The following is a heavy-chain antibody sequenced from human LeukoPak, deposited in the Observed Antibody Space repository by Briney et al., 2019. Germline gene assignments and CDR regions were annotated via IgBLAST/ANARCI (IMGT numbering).Heavy chain of an antibody. V-gene: IGHV3-7*01. CDR1: GFTFSSYA. Sequence: GGSLRLSCAASGFTFSSYAMSWVRQPPGKGLEWVANIKQDGTEKYYVDSVKGRFTISRDNAKNSLYLQMNTLRVEDTAIYYCVRVTLYYYDSESYYFFEHWGQGTPVTASS. D-gene: IGHD3-10*01. CDR3: VRVTLYYYDSESYYFFEH. J-gene: IGHJ4*02. CDR2: IKQDGTEK.